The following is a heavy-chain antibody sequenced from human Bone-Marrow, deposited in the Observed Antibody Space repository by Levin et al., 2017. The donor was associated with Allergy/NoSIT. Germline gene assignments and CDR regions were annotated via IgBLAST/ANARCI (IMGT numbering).Heavy chain of an antibody. V-gene: IGHV3-66*01. Sequence: HGESLKISCAASGFTVSNNYMTWVRQAPGKGLEWVSLIYSGGSTYYVDSVKGRFTISRDSSKNTVFLQMNSLRVEDTAVYYCSGGRYCSGSTCPDWGQGTLVTVSS. CDR3: SGGRYCSGSTCPD. D-gene: IGHD2-15*01. CDR2: IYSGGST. J-gene: IGHJ4*02. CDR1: GFTVSNNY.